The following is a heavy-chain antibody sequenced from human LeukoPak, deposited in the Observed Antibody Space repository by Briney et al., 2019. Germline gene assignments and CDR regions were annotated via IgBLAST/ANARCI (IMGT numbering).Heavy chain of an antibody. J-gene: IGHJ4*02. Sequence: PGGSLRLSCAASGFTFSSYAMSWVRQAPGKGLEWVSAISGSGGSTYYADSVKGRFTISSDNSKNTLYLQMNSLRAEDTAVYYCARVRCDGTSCYRDRPSDYWGQGTLVTVSS. D-gene: IGHD2-2*01. CDR3: ARVRCDGTSCYRDRPSDY. CDR2: ISGSGGST. V-gene: IGHV3-23*01. CDR1: GFTFSSYA.